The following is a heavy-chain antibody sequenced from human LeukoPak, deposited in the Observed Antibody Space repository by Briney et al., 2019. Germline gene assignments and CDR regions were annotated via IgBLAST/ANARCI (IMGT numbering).Heavy chain of an antibody. J-gene: IGHJ5*02. CDR2: ISWDGGST. D-gene: IGHD6-6*01. Sequence: GGSLRLSCAASGFTFDDYTMHWVRQAPGKGLEWVSLISWDGGSTFYADSVKGRFIISRDNSKNSLYLQMNSLRTEDTALYYCAKDQSSSSSSWFDPWGQGTLVTVSP. CDR1: GFTFDDYT. V-gene: IGHV3-43*01. CDR3: AKDQSSSSSSWFDP.